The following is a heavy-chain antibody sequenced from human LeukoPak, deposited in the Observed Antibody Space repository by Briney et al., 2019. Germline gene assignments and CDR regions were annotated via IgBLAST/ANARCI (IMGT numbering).Heavy chain of an antibody. Sequence: GGSLRLSCAASRFXFSSYWMSWVRQAPGKGLEWISYISSTGSTIYYTDPVKGRFTISRDNAKNSLYLQMNSLRAEDTAVYYCARLHEQLWYDWGQGTLVTVSS. CDR1: RFXFSSYW. J-gene: IGHJ4*02. CDR2: ISSTGSTI. CDR3: ARLHEQLWYD. V-gene: IGHV3-48*04. D-gene: IGHD5-18*01.